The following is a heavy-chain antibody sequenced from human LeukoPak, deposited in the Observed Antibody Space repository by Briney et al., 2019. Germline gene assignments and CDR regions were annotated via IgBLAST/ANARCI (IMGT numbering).Heavy chain of an antibody. J-gene: IGHJ4*02. V-gene: IGHV3-7*05. Sequence: GGSLRLSCAASGFTFSSYWMSWVRQAPGKGLEWVANIMQDGSEKYYVDSVKGRFTISSDNAKNSLYLQMNSLRAEDTAVYYCARDQRYCSSSSCPWEPFDYWGQGTLVTVSS. CDR1: GFTFSSYW. D-gene: IGHD2-2*01. CDR2: IMQDGSEK. CDR3: ARDQRYCSSSSCPWEPFDY.